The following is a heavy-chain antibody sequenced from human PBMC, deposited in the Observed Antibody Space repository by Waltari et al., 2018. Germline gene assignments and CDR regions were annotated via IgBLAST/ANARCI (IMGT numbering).Heavy chain of an antibody. CDR2: INMDESGT. J-gene: IGHJ5*02. CDR1: GFTFTRYW. D-gene: IGHD4-17*01. Sequence: EVQLVESGGGLVQPGGSLRLSCAASGFTFTRYWMHWVRQAPGKGLGGVSGINMDESGTSYADSVKGRFTISRDNAKNALYLQMNSLRAEDTAVYYCARSCGLRCHWFDPWAQGTLVTVSS. CDR3: ARSCGLRCHWFDP. V-gene: IGHV3-74*01.